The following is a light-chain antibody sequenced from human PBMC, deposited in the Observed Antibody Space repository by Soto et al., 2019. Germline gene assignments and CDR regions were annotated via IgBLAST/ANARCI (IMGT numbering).Light chain of an antibody. Sequence: DLQMTQSPSSLSTSVGDRVTITCRASQSITSSLNWYQQKPGKAPELLIYAASSLQSGVPSRFSGSGSGTDFTLTISSLQPEDFATYYCQQSYSTPYTFGQGTKLEIK. CDR2: AAS. V-gene: IGKV1-39*01. CDR3: QQSYSTPYT. J-gene: IGKJ2*01. CDR1: QSITSS.